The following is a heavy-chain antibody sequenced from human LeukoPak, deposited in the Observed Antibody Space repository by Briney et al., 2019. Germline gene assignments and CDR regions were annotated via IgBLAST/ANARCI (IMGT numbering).Heavy chain of an antibody. CDR1: GYSFTSYW. V-gene: IGHV5-51*01. J-gene: IGHJ4*02. CDR2: IYPGDSDT. D-gene: IGHD2-15*01. CDR3: ARSSGGSWGDLDY. Sequence: RPGESLKISCKGSGYSFTSYWIAWVRQMPGKGLEWMGIIYPGDSDTRYSPSFQGQVTISADKSISTAYPQWSSLKASDTAMYYCARSSGGSWGDLDYWGQGTLVTVSS.